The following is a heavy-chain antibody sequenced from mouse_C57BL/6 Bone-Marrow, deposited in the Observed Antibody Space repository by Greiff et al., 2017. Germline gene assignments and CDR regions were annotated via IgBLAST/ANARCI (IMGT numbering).Heavy chain of an antibody. V-gene: IGHV1-81*01. CDR2: IYPRSGNT. CDR1: GYTFTSYG. Sequence: QVQLQQSGAELARPGASVKLSCKASGYTFTSYGISWVKQRTGQGLEWIGEIYPRSGNTYYNEKFKGKATLTADKSSSPAYMELRSLTSEDSAVYFCASSNWDGFYYFDYWGQGTTLTVSS. D-gene: IGHD4-1*01. J-gene: IGHJ2*01. CDR3: ASSNWDGFYYFDY.